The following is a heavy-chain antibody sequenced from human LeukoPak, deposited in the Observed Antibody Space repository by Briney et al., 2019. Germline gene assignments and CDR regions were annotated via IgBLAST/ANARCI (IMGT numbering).Heavy chain of an antibody. V-gene: IGHV4-4*07. Sequence: PSETLSLTCSVSGGSLRDYYWSWIRQPAGKGLEWIGRIYTSGSTNYHRSLKSRVTMSVDTSRNQISLKLSSVTAADTAVYYCARMKGGYYDSGYYRGHYFDYWGQGTLVTVSS. J-gene: IGHJ4*02. D-gene: IGHD3-22*01. CDR3: ARMKGGYYDSGYYRGHYFDY. CDR1: GGSLRDYY. CDR2: IYTSGST.